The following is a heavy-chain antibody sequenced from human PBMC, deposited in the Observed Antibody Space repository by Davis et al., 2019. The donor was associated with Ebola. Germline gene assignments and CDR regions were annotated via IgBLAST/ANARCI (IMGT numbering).Heavy chain of an antibody. J-gene: IGHJ6*02. V-gene: IGHV4-39*01. Sequence: PGGSLRLSCTVSGGSISSSSYYWGWIRQPPGKGLEWIGSIYYSGSTYYNPSLKSRVTISVDTSKNQFSLKLSSVTAADTAVYYCARQGREDDGMDVWGQGTTVTVSS. CDR1: GGSISSSSYY. CDR3: ARQGREDDGMDV. CDR2: IYYSGST.